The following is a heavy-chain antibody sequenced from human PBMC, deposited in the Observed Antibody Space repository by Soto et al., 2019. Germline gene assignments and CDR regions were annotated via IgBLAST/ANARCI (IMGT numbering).Heavy chain of an antibody. CDR2: ISNSGST. V-gene: IGHV4-30-4*02. CDR3: ATESGSTYGYFDH. Sequence: SETLSLTCTVSGGSVTSDEYYWTWIRQSPGKGLEWIGYISNSGSTGYNPSLKTRLSMSVDRSKNQFTLRLTSVTAADTAVYFCATESGSTYGYFDHWGQGTQVT. CDR1: GGSVTSDEYY. D-gene: IGHD5-18*01. J-gene: IGHJ4*02.